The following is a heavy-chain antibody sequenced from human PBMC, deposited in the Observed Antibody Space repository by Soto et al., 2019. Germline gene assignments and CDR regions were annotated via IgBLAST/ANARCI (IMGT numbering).Heavy chain of an antibody. CDR3: ARDTGDGTFDF. J-gene: IGHJ4*02. Sequence: GASVKVSCKASGYTFRSYAMHWVRQAPGQRLEWMGWINAGYGNTKSSQKFQDRVTISRDTSASTAYMELTSLRSEDTAVYYCARDTGDGTFDFWGQGTLVTVS. D-gene: IGHD7-27*01. CDR2: INAGYGNT. V-gene: IGHV1-3*01. CDR1: GYTFRSYA.